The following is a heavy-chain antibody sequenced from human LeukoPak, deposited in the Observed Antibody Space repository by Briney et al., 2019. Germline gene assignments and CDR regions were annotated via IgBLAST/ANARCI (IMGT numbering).Heavy chain of an antibody. V-gene: IGHV3-7*01. CDR2: IKEDGSDK. J-gene: IGHJ4*02. D-gene: IGHD3-10*01. CDR3: ERVSAWDGSGSFYREFDY. Sequence: GGSLRLSCAASGFTFSSHWMNWVRQAPGKGLEWVANIKEDGSDKYFLDSVKGRFTISRDNTKNSLYLQMNSLRVEDTAMYYCERVSAWDGSGSFYREFDYWGQGTLVTVSS. CDR1: GFTFSSHW.